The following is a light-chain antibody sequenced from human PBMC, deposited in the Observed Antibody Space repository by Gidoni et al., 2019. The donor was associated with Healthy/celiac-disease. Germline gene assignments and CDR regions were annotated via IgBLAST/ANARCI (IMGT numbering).Light chain of an antibody. J-gene: IGKJ1*01. CDR1: QSVSSSY. CDR3: QQYGSSPWT. Sequence: ELVFTQSPGTLSLSPGERATLSCRASQSVSSSYLAWYQQKPGQAPRLLIYGASGRATGIPDRFSGSGSGTDFTLTTSRLEPEDFAVYYCQQYGSSPWTFGQGTKVEIK. CDR2: GAS. V-gene: IGKV3-20*01.